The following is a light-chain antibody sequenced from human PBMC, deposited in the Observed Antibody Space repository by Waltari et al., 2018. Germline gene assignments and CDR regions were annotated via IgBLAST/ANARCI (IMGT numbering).Light chain of an antibody. CDR3: QQYYDTYS. J-gene: IGKJ2*03. CDR2: WAS. V-gene: IGKV4-1*01. CDR1: QSVLYSSNNKNY. Sequence: DIVMTQSPESLAVSLGERATINCRSSQSVLYSSNNKNYLAWYQQKPGQPPKLLIYWASTLESGVPDRFSGSGSGTDFTLTISSLQAEDVAVYYCQQYYDTYSFGQGTKLEIK.